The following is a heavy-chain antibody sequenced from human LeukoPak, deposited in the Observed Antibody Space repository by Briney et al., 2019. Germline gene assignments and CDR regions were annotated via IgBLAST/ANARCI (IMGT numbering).Heavy chain of an antibody. V-gene: IGHV4-59*01. J-gene: IGHJ3*02. CDR1: GGSISSYY. CDR2: IYYSGST. D-gene: IGHD6-13*01. Sequence: SSETLSLTCTVSGGSISSYYWSWIRQPPGKGLEWIGYIYYSGSTNYNPSLKSRVTISVDTSKNQFSLKLSSVTAADTAVYYCARDFMGIAAAGSDAFDIWGQGTMVTVSS. CDR3: ARDFMGIAAAGSDAFDI.